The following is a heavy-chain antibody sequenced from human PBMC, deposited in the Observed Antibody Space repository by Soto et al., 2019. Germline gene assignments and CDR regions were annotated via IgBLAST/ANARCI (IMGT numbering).Heavy chain of an antibody. CDR3: AKGRGALAVVSNWFDP. CDR2: INWNSVSV. D-gene: IGHD6-19*01. V-gene: IGHV3-9*01. J-gene: IGHJ5*02. Sequence: EVQLVESGGGLVQPGRSLRLSCAAFGFTFEDYAMHWIRQIPGKGLEWVAGINWNSVSVGYADSVKGRFTISRDNANNSLYLQMDSLRTEDTALYYCAKGRGALAVVSNWFDPWGQGTLVTVSS. CDR1: GFTFEDYA.